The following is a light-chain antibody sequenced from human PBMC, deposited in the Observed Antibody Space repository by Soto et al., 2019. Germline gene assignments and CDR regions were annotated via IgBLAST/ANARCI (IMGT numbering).Light chain of an antibody. V-gene: IGLV2-14*03. J-gene: IGLJ1*01. CDR3: NSFTTSSTYV. CDR1: TSDVGRYNY. Sequence: QSVLTQPASVSGSPGQSISISRTGTTSDVGRYNYVSWYQQHPGKAPKLMIYDASYRPSWVSNRFSGSKSGITASLTISGLQAEDEADYYCNSFTTSSTYVFGTGTKVPVL. CDR2: DAS.